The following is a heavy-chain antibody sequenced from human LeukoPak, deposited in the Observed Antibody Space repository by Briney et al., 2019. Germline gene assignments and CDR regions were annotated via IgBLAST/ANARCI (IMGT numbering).Heavy chain of an antibody. J-gene: IGHJ4*02. CDR2: IYSSGSS. Sequence: SETLSLTCTVSGGSINSYYWTWIRQPAGRGLEWIGRIYSSGSSNYNPSLKSRVTMSVDTSNNQFSLKLSSVTAADTAVYYCARKRAGANDFDYWGPGTLVTVSS. D-gene: IGHD6-25*01. V-gene: IGHV4-4*07. CDR3: ARKRAGANDFDY. CDR1: GGSINSYY.